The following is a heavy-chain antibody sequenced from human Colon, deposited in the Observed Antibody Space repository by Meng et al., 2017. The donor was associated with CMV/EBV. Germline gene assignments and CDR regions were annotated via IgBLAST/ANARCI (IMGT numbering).Heavy chain of an antibody. V-gene: IGHV4-59*12. CDR1: GGSISNYY. D-gene: IGHD4-11*01. CDR2: LYYSGDT. CDR3: ARALMATVTTVDY. Sequence: GSLRLSCTVSGGSISNYYWSWIRQPPGKGLEWIGYLYYSGDTNYNPSLKSRVTISVDTSKNQFSLKLSSVTAADTAVYYCARALMATVTTVDYWGQGTLVTVSS. J-gene: IGHJ4*02.